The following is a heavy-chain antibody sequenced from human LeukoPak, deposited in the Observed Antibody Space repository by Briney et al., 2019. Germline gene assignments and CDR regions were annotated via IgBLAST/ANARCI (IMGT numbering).Heavy chain of an antibody. V-gene: IGHV4-59*01. CDR3: AKDTRSYDTSGYYYFDY. Sequence: SETLSLTCSVSGASTTSYYWNWIRQAPGKGLEWIGYIYSDGTTSYSPSLRSRVTISIDTSRNQFSLKLSSVTAADAAVYYCAKDTRSYDTSGYYYFDYWGQGALVTVSS. J-gene: IGHJ4*02. CDR1: GASTTSYY. D-gene: IGHD3-22*01. CDR2: IYSDGTT.